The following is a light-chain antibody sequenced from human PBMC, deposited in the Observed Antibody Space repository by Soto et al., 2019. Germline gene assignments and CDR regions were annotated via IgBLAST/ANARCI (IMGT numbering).Light chain of an antibody. Sequence: IVMTQSPATLSVSPWERATLSCRASQSVSSNLAWYQQKPGQAPRLLIFGASTRATGIPARFSGSGSGTEFTLTISSLEPEDFAVYYCQQRSNWPRITFGQGTRLEIK. CDR1: QSVSSN. V-gene: IGKV3-15*01. J-gene: IGKJ5*01. CDR3: QQRSNWPRIT. CDR2: GAS.